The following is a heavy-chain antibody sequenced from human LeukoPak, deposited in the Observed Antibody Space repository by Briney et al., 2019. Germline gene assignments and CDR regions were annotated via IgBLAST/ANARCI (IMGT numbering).Heavy chain of an antibody. CDR3: ASFRTSSTGAFDY. Sequence: GGSLRFSCAASGFTFRSYEMNWVRQAPGKGLEWVSSITSSSSRIYYTDSVRGRFTISRDNAKNTLYLQMNSLRAEDTALYYCASFRTSSTGAFDYWGQGTLVIVSS. CDR2: ITSSSSRI. D-gene: IGHD2-2*01. V-gene: IGHV3-21*06. CDR1: GFTFRSYE. J-gene: IGHJ4*02.